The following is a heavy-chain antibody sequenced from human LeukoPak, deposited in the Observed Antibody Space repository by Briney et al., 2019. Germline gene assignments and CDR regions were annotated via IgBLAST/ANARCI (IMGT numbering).Heavy chain of an antibody. Sequence: GGSLRLSCAASGFTFSSYGMHWVRQTPGKGLEWVAIISYDGSSQYYADSVKGRFTISRDNSKNTLYLQMNSLRSEDTAVYYCARDFWFGESGSGGYFDYWGQGTLVTVSS. D-gene: IGHD3-10*01. CDR3: ARDFWFGESGSGGYFDY. J-gene: IGHJ4*02. CDR1: GFTFSSYG. CDR2: ISYDGSSQ. V-gene: IGHV3-30*03.